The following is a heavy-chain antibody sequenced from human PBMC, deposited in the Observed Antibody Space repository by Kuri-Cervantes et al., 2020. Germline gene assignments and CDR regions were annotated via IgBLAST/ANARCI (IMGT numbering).Heavy chain of an antibody. V-gene: IGHV3-9*01. Sequence: GGSLRLSCAASGFTFDDYAMHWVRQAPGKGLEWVSDINSNGVDIGYADSVKGRFTISRDNAKNSLYLQMNSLRAEDTALYYCVKDSYYDSSGYYDYWGQGTLVTVSS. D-gene: IGHD3-22*01. CDR1: GFTFDDYA. J-gene: IGHJ4*02. CDR2: INSNGVDI. CDR3: VKDSYYDSSGYYDY.